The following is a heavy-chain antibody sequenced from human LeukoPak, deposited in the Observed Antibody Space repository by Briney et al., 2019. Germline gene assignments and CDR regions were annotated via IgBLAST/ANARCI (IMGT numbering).Heavy chain of an antibody. D-gene: IGHD4-17*01. Sequence: SETLSLTCAVYGGPFSGYYWSWIRQPPGKGLEWIGEINHSGSTNYNPSLKSRVTISVDTSKNQFSLKLSSVTAADTAVYYCVRGADYDPRWFDPWGQGTLVTVSS. J-gene: IGHJ5*02. CDR3: VRGADYDPRWFDP. V-gene: IGHV4-34*01. CDR1: GGPFSGYY. CDR2: INHSGST.